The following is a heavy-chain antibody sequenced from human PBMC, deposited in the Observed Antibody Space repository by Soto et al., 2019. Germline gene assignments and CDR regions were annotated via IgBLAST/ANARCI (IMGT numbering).Heavy chain of an antibody. D-gene: IGHD3-3*01. J-gene: IGHJ4*02. CDR3: ARDGRFAGPAFGWLLWEY. Sequence: QVQLVQSGAEVKKPGASVKVSCKASGYTFTSYGISWVRQAPGQGREWMGWISAYNGNTNYAQKLQGRVTMTTDTSTSTAYMERRSLRSDDTAVYYCARDGRFAGPAFGWLLWEYWGQGTLVTVSS. CDR2: ISAYNGNT. CDR1: GYTFTSYG. V-gene: IGHV1-18*01.